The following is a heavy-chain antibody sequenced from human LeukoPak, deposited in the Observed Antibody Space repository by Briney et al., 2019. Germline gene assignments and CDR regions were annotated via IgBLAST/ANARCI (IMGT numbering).Heavy chain of an antibody. J-gene: IGHJ5*02. CDR2: ISYDGGKE. V-gene: IGHV3-30-3*01. CDR1: GFTFSSYA. CDR3: ARDRNSASSNNWFDP. D-gene: IGHD6-6*01. Sequence: GGSPRLSCAASGFTFSSYALHWVRQAPGKGLEWVAVISYDGGKEYYADSVKGRFIISRDNSKNTLYLQMNSLRGEDTAVYYCARDRNSASSNNWFDPWGQGTLVTVSS.